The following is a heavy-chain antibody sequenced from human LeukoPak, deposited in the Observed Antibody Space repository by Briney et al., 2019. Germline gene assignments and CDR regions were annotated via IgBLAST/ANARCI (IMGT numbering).Heavy chain of an antibody. V-gene: IGHV3-7*01. J-gene: IGHJ5*02. D-gene: IGHD3-3*01. CDR2: IKQDGSEK. CDR3: ARENDFWSENWFDP. CDR1: GFTFSSYW. Sequence: PGGSLRLSCAASGFTFSSYWMSWVRQAPGKVLEWVANIKQDGSEKYCVGSVKGRFTISRYNAKNSLYLQMNRLRAEDTAVYYCARENDFWSENWFDPWGQGTLVTVSS.